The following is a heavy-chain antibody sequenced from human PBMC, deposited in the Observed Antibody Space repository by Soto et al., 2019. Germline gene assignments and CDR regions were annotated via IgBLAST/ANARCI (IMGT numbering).Heavy chain of an antibody. CDR1: GYTFTGYY. D-gene: IGHD3-3*01. J-gene: IGHJ6*02. CDR3: AREPLRDYDFWSGYLGDVYGMDV. V-gene: IGHV1-2*04. Sequence: GASMKVSCKASGYTFTGYYMHWVRQAPGQGPEWMGWINPNSGGTNYAQKFQGWVTMTRDTSISTAYMELSRLRSDDTAVYYCAREPLRDYDFWSGYLGDVYGMDVWGQGTTVTVSS. CDR2: INPNSGGT.